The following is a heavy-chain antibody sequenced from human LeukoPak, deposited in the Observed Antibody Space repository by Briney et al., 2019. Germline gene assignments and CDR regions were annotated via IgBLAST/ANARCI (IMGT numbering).Heavy chain of an antibody. J-gene: IGHJ4*02. Sequence: GGSLRLSCEASGFTFRDYWMTWVRQAPGKGLEWVANVKQDGTEKFYVDSVKGRFTISRDNGRNSLYLQMNSLRVEDTAIYYCARAGGTSWADYWGQGTLVTVSS. D-gene: IGHD6-13*01. CDR3: ARAGGTSWADY. CDR1: GFTFRDYW. V-gene: IGHV3-7*01. CDR2: VKQDGTEK.